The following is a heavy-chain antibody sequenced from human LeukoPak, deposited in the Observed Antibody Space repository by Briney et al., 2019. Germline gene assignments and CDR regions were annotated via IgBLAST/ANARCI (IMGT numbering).Heavy chain of an antibody. V-gene: IGHV1-18*01. CDR3: ARDSPFHLPAAKYNWFDP. CDR2: VSAYNGNT. CDR1: GYTFTSFG. D-gene: IGHD2-2*01. Sequence: ASVKVSCKASGYTFTSFGISWVRQAPGQGLEWMGWVSAYNGNTNYAQKLQGRVTMTTDTSTSTAYMELRSLRSDDTAVYYCARDSPFHLPAAKYNWFDPWGQGTLVTVSS. J-gene: IGHJ5*02.